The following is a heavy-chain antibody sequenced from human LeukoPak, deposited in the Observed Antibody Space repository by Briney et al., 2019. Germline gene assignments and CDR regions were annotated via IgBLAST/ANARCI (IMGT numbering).Heavy chain of an antibody. CDR3: VKGRGYNSDSNYFDY. V-gene: IGHV3-64D*06. CDR1: GFTFSHFW. J-gene: IGHJ4*02. D-gene: IGHD5-12*01. Sequence: GGSLRLSCAASGFTFSHFWMGWVRQAPGKGLEYVSAISSNGGSTNYADSVKGRFTISRDNSKSTLYLQMSSLRAEDTAVYYCVKGRGYNSDSNYFDYWGQGTLVTVSS. CDR2: ISSNGGST.